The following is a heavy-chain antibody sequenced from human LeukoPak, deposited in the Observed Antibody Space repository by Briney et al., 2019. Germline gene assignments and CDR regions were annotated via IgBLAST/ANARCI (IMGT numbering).Heavy chain of an antibody. J-gene: IGHJ4*02. D-gene: IGHD6-13*01. Sequence: ASVKVSCKASGYTFTSYGISWVRQAPGQGLEWMGWISAYNGNTNYAQKLQGRVTMTTDASTSTAYMELRSLRSDDTAVYYCARGGGGREQQLKDFDYWGQGTLVTVSS. CDR1: GYTFTSYG. CDR3: ARGGGGREQQLKDFDY. V-gene: IGHV1-18*01. CDR2: ISAYNGNT.